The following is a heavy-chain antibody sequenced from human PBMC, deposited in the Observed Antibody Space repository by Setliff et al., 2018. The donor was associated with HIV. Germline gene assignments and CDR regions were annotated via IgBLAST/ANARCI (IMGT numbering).Heavy chain of an antibody. CDR1: SNSIRSSY. D-gene: IGHD2-2*01. Sequence: SETLSLTCTVSSNSIRSSYWSWIRQPVGKGLEWIGRIHTLGGTKYNSSLESRVTMSLDTSRNQFSLKLNSVTAADTAVYYCARLDCSSSSGFVDYWGQGTLVTVSS. CDR3: ARLDCSSSSGFVDY. V-gene: IGHV4-4*07. CDR2: IHTLGGT. J-gene: IGHJ4*02.